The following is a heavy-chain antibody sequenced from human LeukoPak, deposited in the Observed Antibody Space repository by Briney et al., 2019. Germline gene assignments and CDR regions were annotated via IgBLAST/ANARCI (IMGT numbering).Heavy chain of an antibody. V-gene: IGHV1-24*01. CDR3: ATLRGYSHLGRFDP. CDR1: GYTLTELS. CDR2: FDPEDGET. Sequence: ASVTVSCKVSGYTLTELSMHWVRPAPGKGLEWMGGFDPEDGETIYAQKFQVRVTMTEDTSTDTAYMELSSLRSEDTAVYYCATLRGYSHLGRFDPWGQGTLVTVSS. D-gene: IGHD5-12*01. J-gene: IGHJ5*02.